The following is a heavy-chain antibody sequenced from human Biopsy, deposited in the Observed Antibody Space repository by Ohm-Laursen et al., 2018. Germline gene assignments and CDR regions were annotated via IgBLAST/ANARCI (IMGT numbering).Heavy chain of an antibody. CDR2: IFNSANT. V-gene: IGHV4-31*01. CDR3: ARGDYFDSNGYFWFDP. Sequence: TLSLTCTVSGGSISSGGSYWSWIRQRPGKGLERIGYIFNSANTYYNPSLKNLITISGDTSKNQFSLKLNSVTAADTAVYYCARGDYFDSNGYFWFDPWGQGTPVTVSS. J-gene: IGHJ5*02. CDR1: GGSISSGGSY. D-gene: IGHD3-22*01.